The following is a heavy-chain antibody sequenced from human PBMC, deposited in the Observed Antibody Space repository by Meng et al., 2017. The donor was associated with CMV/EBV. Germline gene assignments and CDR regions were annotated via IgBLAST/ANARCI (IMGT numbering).Heavy chain of an antibody. CDR2: ISGSGDGT. CDR3: AKVPGSLYLRSYYFDY. CDR1: GFSFSNYG. D-gene: IGHD3-10*01. Sequence: GGSLRLSCAASGFSFSNYGMTWVRQGPGKRLEWVAAISGSGDGTHIADSVKGRFTISRDTTQNTLYLQMYSLRAEDTAVYYCAKVPGSLYLRSYYFDYWGQGILVTVSS. V-gene: IGHV3-23*01. J-gene: IGHJ4*02.